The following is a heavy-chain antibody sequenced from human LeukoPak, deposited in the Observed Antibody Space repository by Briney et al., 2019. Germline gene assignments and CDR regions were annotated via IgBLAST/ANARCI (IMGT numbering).Heavy chain of an antibody. D-gene: IGHD2-15*01. V-gene: IGHV3-23*01. CDR2: ISGSGGST. J-gene: IGHJ4*02. Sequence: GGSLRLSCAASGFTFSSYGMSWVRQAPGKGLEWVSAISGSGGSTYYADSVKGRFTISRDNSKNTLYLQMNSLRAEDTAVYYCAKGAPRVVAARNYYFDYWGQGTLVTVSS. CDR3: AKGAPRVVAARNYYFDY. CDR1: GFTFSSYG.